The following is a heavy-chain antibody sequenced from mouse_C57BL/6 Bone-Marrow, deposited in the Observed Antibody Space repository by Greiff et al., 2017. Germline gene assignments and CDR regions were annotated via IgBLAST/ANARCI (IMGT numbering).Heavy chain of an antibody. J-gene: IGHJ2*01. CDR2: IDPSDSET. CDR1: GYTFTSYW. D-gene: IGHD3-2*01. Sequence: QVQLQQPGAELVRPGSSVKLSCKASGYTFTSYWMHWVKQRPIQGLEWIGNIDPSDSETHYNQKFKDKATLTVDKSSSTAYMQLSSLTSEDSAVYYGARLTGDDRRGYWGQGTTLTVSS. V-gene: IGHV1-52*01. CDR3: ARLTGDDRRGY.